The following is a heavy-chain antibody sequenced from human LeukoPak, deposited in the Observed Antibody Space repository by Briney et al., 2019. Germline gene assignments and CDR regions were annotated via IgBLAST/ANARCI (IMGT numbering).Heavy chain of an antibody. D-gene: IGHD3-16*02. CDR2: ISGSGGST. Sequence: PGGSLRLSCAASGFTFSSCAMSWVRQAPGKGLEWVSAISGSGGSTYYADSVKGRFTISRDNSKNTLYLQMNSLRAEDTAVYYCARDLGDYVWGSYRYAIDYWGQGTLVTVSS. V-gene: IGHV3-23*01. J-gene: IGHJ4*02. CDR3: ARDLGDYVWGSYRYAIDY. CDR1: GFTFSSCA.